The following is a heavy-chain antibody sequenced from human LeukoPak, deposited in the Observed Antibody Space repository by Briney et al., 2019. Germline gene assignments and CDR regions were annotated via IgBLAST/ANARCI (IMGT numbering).Heavy chain of an antibody. V-gene: IGHV1-3*01. CDR1: GYTFTTCA. CDR2: IHADSGNT. Sequence: VASVKVSCKTSGYTFTTCAVHWVRQAPGQRLEWMGWIHADSGNTKYSQKLQGRVAIARDTSASTIYMELTSLRIEDTAVYFCTIGLAGDWDAFDIWGLGTMVTASS. D-gene: IGHD6-19*01. CDR3: TIGLAGDWDAFDI. J-gene: IGHJ3*02.